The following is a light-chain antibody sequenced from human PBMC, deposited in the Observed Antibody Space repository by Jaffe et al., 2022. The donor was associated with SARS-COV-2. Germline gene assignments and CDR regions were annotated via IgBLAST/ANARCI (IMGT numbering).Light chain of an antibody. J-gene: IGKJ3*01. CDR2: ETT. Sequence: ETTLTQSPAFMSATPGDKVKISCKASQDIDDEMNWNQQKPEEAAFLIIQETTSLVPGIPPRFSGSGCGTDFTLTINNIESEDAAFYFCLQHDNSSFTFGPGTKVDI. CDR3: LQHDNSSFT. V-gene: IGKV5-2*01. CDR1: QDIDDE.